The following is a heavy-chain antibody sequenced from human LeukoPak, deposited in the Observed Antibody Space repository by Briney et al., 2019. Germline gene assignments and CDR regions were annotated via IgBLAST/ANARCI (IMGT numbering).Heavy chain of an antibody. CDR1: GFTFSSYA. Sequence: GGSLGLSCAASGFTFSSYAMSCVRQAPGKGLEWGSFISTSSSYIYYAGSVKGRFTISRGNAKNSLYLQMNSLRAEDTAVYYCARDARGGYTYGGPDQWGQGTLVTVSS. D-gene: IGHD5-18*01. V-gene: IGHV3-21*01. CDR3: ARDARGGYTYGGPDQ. J-gene: IGHJ4*02. CDR2: ISTSSSYI.